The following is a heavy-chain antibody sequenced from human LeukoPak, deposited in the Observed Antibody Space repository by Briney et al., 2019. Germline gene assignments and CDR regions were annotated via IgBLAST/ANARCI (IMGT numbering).Heavy chain of an antibody. CDR1: GYRFTSYW. V-gene: IGHV5-51*01. J-gene: IGHJ4*02. Sequence: GESLKISCKGSGYRFTSYWIGWVRPMPGKGLEWMGLIYPDDSDTRYSPSFQGQVTISADKSISTAYLQWSSLKASDTAMYYCAIGGDSTTSCYRCFDYWGQGTLVTVSS. D-gene: IGHD2-2*02. CDR3: AIGGDSTTSCYRCFDY. CDR2: IYPDDSDT.